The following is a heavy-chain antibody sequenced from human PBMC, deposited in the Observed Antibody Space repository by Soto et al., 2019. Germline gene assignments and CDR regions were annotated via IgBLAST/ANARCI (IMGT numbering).Heavy chain of an antibody. Sequence: ASVKVSCKASGYIFSSHCIYWVLQAPGQGPQWMGIINPGGGRTAYAQKFQGRVTLTRDMSTSTVYMELTSLTYDDTAVYYCARDVSGPGATYVMDVWGQGTTVTVSS. V-gene: IGHV1-46*01. CDR3: ARDVSGPGATYVMDV. CDR1: GYIFSSHC. J-gene: IGHJ6*02. CDR2: INPGGGRT. D-gene: IGHD2-2*01.